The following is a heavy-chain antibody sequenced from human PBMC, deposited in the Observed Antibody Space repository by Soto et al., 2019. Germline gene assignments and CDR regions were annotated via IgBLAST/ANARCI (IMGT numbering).Heavy chain of an antibody. CDR1: GGTFSRYT. CDR2: ITPMFGTP. D-gene: IGHD3-22*01. V-gene: IGHV1-69*13. CDR3: ARDGTLYDSSAYYYLY. J-gene: IGHJ4*02. Sequence: SVKVSCKASGGTFSRYTITWVRQAPGQGLEWMGGITPMFGTPNYAQKFQGRVTITADESTSTAYMELSSLRSEDTAMYYCARDGTLYDSSAYYYLYWGQGTLVNVSS.